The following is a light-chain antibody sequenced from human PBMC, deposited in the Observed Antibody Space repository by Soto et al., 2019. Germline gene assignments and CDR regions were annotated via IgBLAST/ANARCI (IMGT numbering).Light chain of an antibody. CDR1: QDISNY. CDR3: QQYDNLSPYT. J-gene: IGKJ2*01. CDR2: DAS. V-gene: IGKV1-33*01. Sequence: DIQMTQSPSSLSASVGDRVTITCQASQDISNYLNWYQQKPGKAPKLLIYDASNLETGVPSRFSGSRSGTDFTLTIRSLHPQATATYYCQQYDNLSPYTFGQGTKLEIK.